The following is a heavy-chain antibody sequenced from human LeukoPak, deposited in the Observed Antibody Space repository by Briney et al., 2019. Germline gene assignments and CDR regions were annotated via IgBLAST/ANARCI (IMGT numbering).Heavy chain of an antibody. CDR1: GFTFSNHG. J-gene: IGHJ3*02. D-gene: IGHD3-10*01. V-gene: IGHV3-23*01. CDR2: ISPSGDIT. CDR3: AREPYGSGSHDAFDI. Sequence: GGSLRLSCAASGFTFSNHGMNWVRQAPGKGLEWVSGISPSGDITYYADSVKGRFTISRDSSKNTLYLQMNSLRAEDTAVYYCAREPYGSGSHDAFDIWGQGTMVTVSS.